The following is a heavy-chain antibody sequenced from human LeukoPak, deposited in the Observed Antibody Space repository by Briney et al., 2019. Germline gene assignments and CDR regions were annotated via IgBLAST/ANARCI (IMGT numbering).Heavy chain of an antibody. J-gene: IGHJ4*02. CDR2: IYHSGST. V-gene: IGHV4-30-2*01. Sequence: SETLSLTCAVSGGSISSGGYSWSWIRQPPGKGLERIGYIYHSGSTYYNPSLKSRVTISVDRSKNQFSLKLSSVTAADTAVYYCARANGDYPIRGPYYFDYWGQGTLVTVSS. CDR3: ARANGDYPIRGPYYFDY. D-gene: IGHD4-17*01. CDR1: GGSISSGGYS.